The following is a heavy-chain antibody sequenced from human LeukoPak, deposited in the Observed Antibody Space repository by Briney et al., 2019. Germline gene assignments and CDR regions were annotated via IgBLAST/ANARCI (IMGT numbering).Heavy chain of an antibody. J-gene: IGHJ4*02. CDR2: IYYSGTT. D-gene: IGHD6-13*01. CDR1: GGSISSYY. V-gene: IGHV4-59*01. Sequence: SETLSLTCTVSGGSISSYYWSWIRQPPGKGLEWIGYIYYSGTTNYNPSLKSRVTIAVDTSKNQFSLKLSSVTAADTAVYYCTRMGAAAIYFDYWGQGTLVTVSS. CDR3: TRMGAAAIYFDY.